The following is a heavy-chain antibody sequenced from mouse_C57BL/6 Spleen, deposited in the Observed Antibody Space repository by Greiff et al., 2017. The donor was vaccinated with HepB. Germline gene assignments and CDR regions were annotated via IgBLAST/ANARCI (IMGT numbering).Heavy chain of an antibody. CDR2: IHPNSGST. Sequence: VQLQQPGAELVKPGASVKLSCKASGYTFTSYWMHWVKQRPGQGLEWIGMIHPNSGSTNYNEKFKSKATLTVDKSSSTAYMQLSSLKSEDSAVYYCARCPRYYGSFPGLSYWGQGTTLTVSS. CDR1: GYTFTSYW. CDR3: ARCPRYYGSFPGLSY. D-gene: IGHD1-1*01. V-gene: IGHV1-64*01. J-gene: IGHJ2*01.